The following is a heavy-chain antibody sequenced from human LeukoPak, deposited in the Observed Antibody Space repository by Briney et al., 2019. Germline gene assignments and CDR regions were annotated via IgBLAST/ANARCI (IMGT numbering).Heavy chain of an antibody. J-gene: IGHJ6*04. Sequence: SETLSLTRTVSGGSISSYYWSWIRQPPGKGLEWIGYIYYSGSTNYNPSLKSRVTISVDTSKNQFSLKLSSVTAADTAVYYCARGFYGNYYYYGMDVWGKGTTVTVSS. CDR1: GGSISSYY. D-gene: IGHD3-16*01. V-gene: IGHV4-59*13. CDR2: IYYSGST. CDR3: ARGFYGNYYYYGMDV.